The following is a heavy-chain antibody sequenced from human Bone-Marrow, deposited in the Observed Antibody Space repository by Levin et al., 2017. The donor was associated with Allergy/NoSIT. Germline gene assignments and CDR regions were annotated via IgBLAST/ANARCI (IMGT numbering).Heavy chain of an antibody. J-gene: IGHJ4*02. D-gene: IGHD2-2*01. CDR1: GFSLSNARMG. CDR3: ARMGVYCSSTSCYVWIDY. CDR2: IFSNDEK. V-gene: IGHV2-26*01. Sequence: SGPTLVKPTETLTLTCTVSGFSLSNARMGVSWIRQPPGKALEWLAHIFSNDEKSYSTSLKSRLTISKDTSKSQVVLTMTNMDPVDTATYYCARMGVYCSSTSCYVWIDYWGQGTLVTVSS.